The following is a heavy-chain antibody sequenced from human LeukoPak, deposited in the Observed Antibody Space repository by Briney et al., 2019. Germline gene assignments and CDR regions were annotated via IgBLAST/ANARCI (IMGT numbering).Heavy chain of an antibody. Sequence: SETLSLTCTVSGGSISSYYWSWIRQPPGKGLEWIGYIYYSGSTNYNPSLKSRVTISVDTSKNQFSLKLSSVTAADTAVYYCARHHSSGLNSDYWGQGTLVTVSS. CDR2: IYYSGST. J-gene: IGHJ4*02. V-gene: IGHV4-59*08. CDR1: GGSISSYY. CDR3: ARHHSSGLNSDY. D-gene: IGHD6-19*01.